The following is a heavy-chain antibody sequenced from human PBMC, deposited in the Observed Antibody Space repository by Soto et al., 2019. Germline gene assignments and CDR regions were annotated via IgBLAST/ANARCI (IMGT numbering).Heavy chain of an antibody. Sequence: ASGPTLVNPTETLTLTCTVSGLSLSNAKLGVSWIRQPPGKALEWLAHIFSNDDKSYSTSLDRRLTISKDTSKSQVVLTMTNLDPVDSGTYDCALIKYGSRTDCFLAGFDPWGQRTLVTVSS. CDR1: GLSLSNAKLG. D-gene: IGHD2-2*01. J-gene: IGHJ5*02. V-gene: IGHV2-26*01. CDR2: IFSNDDK. CDR3: ALIKYGSRTDCFLAGFDP.